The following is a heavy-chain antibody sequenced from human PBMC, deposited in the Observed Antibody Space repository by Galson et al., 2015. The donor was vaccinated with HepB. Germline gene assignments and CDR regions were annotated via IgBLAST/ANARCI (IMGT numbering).Heavy chain of an antibody. Sequence: SLRLSCAASGFTFSSYAMSWVRQAPGKGLEWVSAISGSGGDTYYADSVNTYYADSVKGRFTISRDNSKNTLYLQMDSLRAEDTAVYYCAKDAYYDILIGYYSWFDPWGQGTLVTVSS. CDR3: AKDAYYDILIGYYSWFDP. V-gene: IGHV3-23*01. D-gene: IGHD3-9*01. J-gene: IGHJ5*02. CDR2: ISGSGGDTYYADSVNT. CDR1: GFTFSSYA.